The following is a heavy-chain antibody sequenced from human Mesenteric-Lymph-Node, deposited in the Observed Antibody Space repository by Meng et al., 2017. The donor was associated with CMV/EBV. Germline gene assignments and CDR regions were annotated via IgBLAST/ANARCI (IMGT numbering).Heavy chain of an antibody. CDR3: ASNVLRAGYYYYGMDV. CDR1: GYTFINYG. CDR2: ISGYNANA. D-gene: IGHD2/OR15-2a*01. J-gene: IGHJ6*02. Sequence: ASVKVSCKASGYTFINYGISWVRQAPGQGLEWMGWISGYNANANYAQNFQGRVTMTADTSTSTAYMELRSLRSEDTAVYYCASNVLRAGYYYYGMDVWGQGTTVTVSS. V-gene: IGHV1-18*01.